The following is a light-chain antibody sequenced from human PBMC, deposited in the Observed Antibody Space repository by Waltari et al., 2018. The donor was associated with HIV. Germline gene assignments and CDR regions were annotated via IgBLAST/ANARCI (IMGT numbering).Light chain of an antibody. Sequence: EVVDRQAPATLSVPLGERATLSCRASQSVSANLAWYQQKPGQAPRLLVYGASTRATGIPARFSGSGSGTEFTLTISSLQSEDSAVYYCQQYNNWPQTFGQGTKVEVK. CDR3: QQYNNWPQT. J-gene: IGKJ1*01. CDR2: GAS. CDR1: QSVSAN. V-gene: IGKV3-15*01.